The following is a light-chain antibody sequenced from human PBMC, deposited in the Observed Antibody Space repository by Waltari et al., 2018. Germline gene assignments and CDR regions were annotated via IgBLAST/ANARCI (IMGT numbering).Light chain of an antibody. CDR1: KTVSTIS. V-gene: IGKV3-20*01. CDR2: STY. CDR3: QQYDGIVVT. J-gene: IGKJ4*01. Sequence: EIVLTQSPGTLSLSPGDRATLSCRASKTVSTISLSLYQQKPGQAPRVLIYSTYNRATGIPDRFSGSGSGTDFTLTINRLAPEDFAMYYCQQYDGIVVTFGGGTKVEI.